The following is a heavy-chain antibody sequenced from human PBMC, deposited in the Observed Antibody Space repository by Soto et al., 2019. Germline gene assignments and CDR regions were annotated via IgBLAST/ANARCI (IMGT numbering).Heavy chain of an antibody. CDR3: ATDLHGGNTLLGY. Sequence: ASVKVSCKVSGYTLTELSMHWVRQAPGKGLEWMGGFDPEDGETIYAQKFQGRVTMTGDTSTDTAYMELSSLRSEDTAVYYCATDLHGGNTLLGYWGQGTLVTVSS. CDR2: FDPEDGET. D-gene: IGHD2-15*01. J-gene: IGHJ4*02. CDR1: GYTLTELS. V-gene: IGHV1-24*01.